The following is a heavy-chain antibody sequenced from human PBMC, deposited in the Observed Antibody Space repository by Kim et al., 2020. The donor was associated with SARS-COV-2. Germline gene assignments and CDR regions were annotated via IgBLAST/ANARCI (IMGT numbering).Heavy chain of an antibody. CDR1: GASFSGYY. J-gene: IGHJ6*02. V-gene: IGHV4-34*01. D-gene: IGHD3-10*01. CDR3: ARAYKFLVRKATAYGLDV. CDR2: INDSGRT. Sequence: SETLSLKCGVNGASFSGYYWTWVRQPPGKGLEWIGDINDSGRTDFNPSLRGRVSISVDMSENQFSLKLYSVTAADTAVYHCARAYKFLVRKATAYGLDVWGQGATVVVSS.